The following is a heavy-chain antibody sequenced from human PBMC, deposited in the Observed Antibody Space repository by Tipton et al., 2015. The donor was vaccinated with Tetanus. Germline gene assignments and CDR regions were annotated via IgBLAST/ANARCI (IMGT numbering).Heavy chain of an antibody. CDR1: GYTFSSYY. CDR3: AGDGGGYDWGSDYYYGMDV. J-gene: IGHJ6*02. V-gene: IGHV1-46*01. D-gene: IGHD5-12*01. Sequence: QLVQSGAEVKKPGASVKVSCKASGYTFSSYYMHWVRQAPGQGLEWMGIINPSGGSTSYAQKFQGRVTMTTDTSTSTVYMELSSLRSEDTAVYYCAGDGGGYDWGSDYYYGMDVWGQGTTVTVSS. CDR2: INPSGGST.